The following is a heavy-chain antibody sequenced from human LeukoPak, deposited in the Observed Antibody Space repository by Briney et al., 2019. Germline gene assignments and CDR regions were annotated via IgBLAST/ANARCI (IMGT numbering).Heavy chain of an antibody. CDR2: IIPIFGTA. CDR3: ARDRCSSTSCSTGYFDY. J-gene: IGHJ4*02. V-gene: IGHV1-69*05. D-gene: IGHD2-2*01. CDR1: GGTFSSYA. Sequence: GSSVKVSCKASGGTFSSYAISWVRQAPGQGLEWMGGIIPIFGTANYAQKFQGRDTITTDESTSTAYMELSSLRSEDTAVYYCARDRCSSTSCSTGYFDYWGQGTLVTVSS.